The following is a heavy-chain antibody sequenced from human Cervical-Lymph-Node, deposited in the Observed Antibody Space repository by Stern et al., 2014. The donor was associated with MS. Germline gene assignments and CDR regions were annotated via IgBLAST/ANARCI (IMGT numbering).Heavy chain of an antibody. V-gene: IGHV4-61*02. CDR2: IYTSGGT. J-gene: IGHJ5*02. CDR1: GGSISSGSYY. CDR3: ARESDFWSGINWFDP. D-gene: IGHD3-3*01. Sequence: VQLLQSGPGLVKPSQTLSLTCTVSGGSISSGSYYWSWIRQPAGKGLEWIGRIYTSGGTNYNPSLKSRVTISVDTSKNQFSLNLSSVTAADTAVYYCARESDFWSGINWFDPWGQGTLVTVSS.